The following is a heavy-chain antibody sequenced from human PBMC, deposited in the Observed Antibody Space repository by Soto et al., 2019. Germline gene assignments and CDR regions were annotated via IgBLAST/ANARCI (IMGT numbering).Heavy chain of an antibody. V-gene: IGHV3-74*01. J-gene: IGHJ4*02. CDR2: INSDGSST. CDR3: ARDKRDLRFLEWSYYFDY. D-gene: IGHD3-3*01. CDR1: GFTFSRYW. Sequence: GGSLRLSCAASGFTFSRYWMHWVRQAPGKGLVWVSHINSDGSSTNYADSVKGRFTISRDNAKNTLYLQVNSLRAEDTAVYYCARDKRDLRFLEWSYYFDYWGQGTLVTVSS.